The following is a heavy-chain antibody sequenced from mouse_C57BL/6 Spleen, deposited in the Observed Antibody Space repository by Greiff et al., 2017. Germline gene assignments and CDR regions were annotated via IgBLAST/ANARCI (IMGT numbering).Heavy chain of an antibody. CDR3: TRESTITTVDDWYFDV. CDR1: GYTFTSYW. V-gene: IGHV1-5*01. D-gene: IGHD1-1*01. J-gene: IGHJ1*03. Sequence: EVQVVESGTVLARPGASVKMSCKTSGYTFTSYWMHWVKQRPGQGLEWIGAIYPGNSDTSYNQKFKGKAKLTAVTSASTAYMELSSLTNEDSAVYYCTRESTITTVDDWYFDVWGTGTTVTVSS. CDR2: IYPGNSDT.